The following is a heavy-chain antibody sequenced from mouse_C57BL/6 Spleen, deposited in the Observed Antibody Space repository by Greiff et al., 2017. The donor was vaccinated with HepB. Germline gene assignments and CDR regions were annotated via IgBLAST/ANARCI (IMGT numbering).Heavy chain of an antibody. Sequence: EVHLVESEGGLVQPGSSMKLSCTASGFTFSDYYMAWVRQVPEKGLEWVANINYDGSSTYYLDSLKSRFIISRDNAKNILYLQMSSLKSEDTATYYCARDPGSMYFDYWGQGTTLTVSS. CDR2: INYDGSST. J-gene: IGHJ2*01. V-gene: IGHV5-16*01. CDR3: ARDPGSMYFDY. D-gene: IGHD4-1*01. CDR1: GFTFSDYY.